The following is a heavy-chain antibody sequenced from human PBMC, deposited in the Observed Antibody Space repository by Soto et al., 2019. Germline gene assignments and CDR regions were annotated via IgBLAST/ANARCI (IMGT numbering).Heavy chain of an antibody. CDR1: GFTFSSYS. J-gene: IGHJ4*02. V-gene: IGHV3-48*02. Sequence: GSPRLSCAASGFTFSSYSMNWVRQAQGKGLEWVSYISSGSITIYYADSVKGRFTIPRDNAKNSLYLQLNSLRDEVTAVSYCARDLGYGDYVDCRGQGTLVTVSS. CDR3: ARDLGYGDYVDC. CDR2: ISSGSITI. D-gene: IGHD4-17*01.